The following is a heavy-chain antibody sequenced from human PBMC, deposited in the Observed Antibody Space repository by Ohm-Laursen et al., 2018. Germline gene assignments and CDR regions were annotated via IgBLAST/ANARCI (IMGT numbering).Heavy chain of an antibody. CDR3: TRGATLDV. V-gene: IGHV3-74*01. CDR2: INTDGSRT. CDR1: GFTFSSYW. Sequence: SLRLSCTAPGFTFSSYWMHWVRQAPGKGLVWVSRINTDGSRTSYADSAKGRFTISRDNAKNTLYLQMNSLRAEDTAVYYCTRGATLDVWGQGTTVTVSS. D-gene: IGHD5-12*01. J-gene: IGHJ6*02.